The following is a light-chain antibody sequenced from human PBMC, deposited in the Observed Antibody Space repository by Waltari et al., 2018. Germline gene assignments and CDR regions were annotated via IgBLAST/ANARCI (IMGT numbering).Light chain of an antibody. V-gene: IGLV1-44*01. CDR1: SSNIGSNT. Sequence: QSVLPQPPSASGTPGQRVTISCSGSSSNIGSNTVNWYQPLPGTAPKLLIYSNNQRPSGVPDRFSGSKSGTSASLAISGLQSEDEADYYCAAWDDSLNAVLFGGGTKLTVL. CDR2: SNN. CDR3: AAWDDSLNAVL. J-gene: IGLJ2*01.